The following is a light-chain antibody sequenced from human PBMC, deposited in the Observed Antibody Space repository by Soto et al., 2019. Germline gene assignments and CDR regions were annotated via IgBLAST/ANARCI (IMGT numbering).Light chain of an antibody. CDR3: QQHNNWPPWT. V-gene: IGKV3-15*01. CDR2: GAS. J-gene: IGKJ1*01. CDR1: QSVSSN. Sequence: EIVMTQSPATLSVSPWERATLSCRASQSVSSNLAWYQQKPGQAPRLLMYGASTRATGIPDRFSGSGSGTEFTLTISSLQSEDFAVYYCQQHNNWPPWTFGQGTKVEIK.